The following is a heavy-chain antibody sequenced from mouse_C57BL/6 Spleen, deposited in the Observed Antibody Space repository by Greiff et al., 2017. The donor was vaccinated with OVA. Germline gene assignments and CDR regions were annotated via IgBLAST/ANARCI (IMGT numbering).Heavy chain of an antibody. D-gene: IGHD3-2*02. CDR1: GYTFTSYW. CDR2: IDPSDSYT. J-gene: IGHJ1*03. V-gene: IGHV1-59*01. Sequence: VQRVESGAELVRPGTSVKLSCKASGYTFTSYWMHWVKQRPGQGLEWIGVIDPSDSYTNYNQKFKGKATLTVDTSSSTAYMQLSSLTSEDSAVYYCARSFTTSSGWYFDVWGTGTTVTVSS. CDR3: ARSFTTSSGWYFDV.